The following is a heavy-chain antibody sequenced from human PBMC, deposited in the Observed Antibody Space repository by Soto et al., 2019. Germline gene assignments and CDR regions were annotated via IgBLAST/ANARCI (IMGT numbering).Heavy chain of an antibody. CDR1: GGSISSGGYY. V-gene: IGHV4-31*02. D-gene: IGHD1-26*01. Sequence: PSETLSLTCTVSGGSISSGGYYWSWIRQHPGKGLEWIGYIYYSGSTYYNPSLKSRVTISVDTSKNQFSLKLSSVTAADTAVYYCASISGSYYFYYGMDVWGQGTTVTVSS. J-gene: IGHJ6*02. CDR3: ASISGSYYFYYGMDV. CDR2: IYYSGST.